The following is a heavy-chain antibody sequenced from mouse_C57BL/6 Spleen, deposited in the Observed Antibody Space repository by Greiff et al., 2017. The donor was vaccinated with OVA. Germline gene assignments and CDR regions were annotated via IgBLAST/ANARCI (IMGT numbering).Heavy chain of an antibody. J-gene: IGHJ2*01. Sequence: DVKLVESGGGLVKPGGSLKLSCAASGFTFSSYAMSWVRQTPEKRLEWVATISDGGSYTYYPDNVKGRFTISRDNAKNNLYLQMSHLKSEDTAMYYCARETVVARDYWGQGTTLTVSA. CDR3: ARETVVARDY. V-gene: IGHV5-4*01. D-gene: IGHD1-1*01. CDR2: ISDGGSYT. CDR1: GFTFSSYA.